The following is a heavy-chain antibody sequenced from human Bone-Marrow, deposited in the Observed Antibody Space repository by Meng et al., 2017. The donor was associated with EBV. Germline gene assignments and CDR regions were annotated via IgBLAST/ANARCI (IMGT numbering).Heavy chain of an antibody. D-gene: IGHD1-14*01. CDR1: EFTFSSYW. V-gene: IGHV3-74*01. CDR3: SRDLAGSDDY. CDR2: INEDGATT. Sequence: EVHLVESGGALVQPGGYLRLSCAASEFTFSSYWMHWVRQAPGEGLVWVSRINEDGATTNYADSVKGRFTISRDNARNTLYLQMNSLRAEDTAVYYCSRDLAGSDDYWGQGTLVTVS. J-gene: IGHJ4*02.